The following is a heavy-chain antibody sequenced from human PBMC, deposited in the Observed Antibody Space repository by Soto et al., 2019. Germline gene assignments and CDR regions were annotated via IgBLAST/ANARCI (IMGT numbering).Heavy chain of an antibody. D-gene: IGHD6-13*01. J-gene: IGHJ4*02. CDR2: ISYDGSNK. CDR1: GFTFSSYG. Sequence: GGSLRLSCAASGFTFSSYGMHWVRQAPGKGLEWVAVISYDGSNKYYADSVKGQFTISRDNSKNTLYLQMNSLRAEDTAVYYCAKGPAAAATGDYFDYWGQGTLVTVSS. V-gene: IGHV3-30*18. CDR3: AKGPAAAATGDYFDY.